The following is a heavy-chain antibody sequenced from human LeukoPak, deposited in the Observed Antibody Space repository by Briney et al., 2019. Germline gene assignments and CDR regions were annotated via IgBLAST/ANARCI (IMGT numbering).Heavy chain of an antibody. CDR1: GGTFSSYS. V-gene: IGHV1-69*04. Sequence: LEASVKVSCKASGGTFSSYSISWVRQAPGPGLEWMGRIIPILGVANYAQKFQGRVTITRNTSISTAYMELSSLRSEDTAVYYCARVFVGQQPERYNDYWGQGTLVTVSS. D-gene: IGHD6-13*01. J-gene: IGHJ4*02. CDR2: IIPILGVA. CDR3: ARVFVGQQPERYNDY.